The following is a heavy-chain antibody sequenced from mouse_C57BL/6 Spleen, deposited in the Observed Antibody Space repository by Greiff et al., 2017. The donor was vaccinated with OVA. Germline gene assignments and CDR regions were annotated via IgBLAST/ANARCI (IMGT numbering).Heavy chain of an antibody. CDR3: ARSDYWFAY. V-gene: IGHV1-26*01. Sequence: VQLQQSGPELVKPGASVKISCKASGYTFTDYYMNWVKQSHGKGLEWIGDINPNNGGTSYNQKFKGKATLTVDTSSSTAYMQLRSLTSEDSAVYYCARSDYWFAYWGQGTLVTVSA. J-gene: IGHJ3*01. CDR1: GYTFTDYY. CDR2: INPNNGGT. D-gene: IGHD2-4*01.